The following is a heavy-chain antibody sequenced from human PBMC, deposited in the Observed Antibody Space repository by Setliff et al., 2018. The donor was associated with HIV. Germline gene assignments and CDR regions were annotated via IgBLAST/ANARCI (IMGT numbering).Heavy chain of an antibody. V-gene: IGHV4-34*01. Sequence: PSETLSLTCAVYGGSFSAYHWSWIRQTPGKGLEWLGEINHSGSTAYNLALESRVSMSIDTSKNQFSLKLTSVTAADTAIYYCARGWDYTGSWFRPFYLDFWGHGNLVTVSS. D-gene: IGHD3-3*01. CDR3: ARGWDYTGSWFRPFYLDF. CDR1: GGSFSAYH. J-gene: IGHJ4*01. CDR2: INHSGST.